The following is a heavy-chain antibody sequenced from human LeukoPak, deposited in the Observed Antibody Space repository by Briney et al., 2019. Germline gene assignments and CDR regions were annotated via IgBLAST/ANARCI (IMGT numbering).Heavy chain of an antibody. J-gene: IGHJ4*02. Sequence: GGSLRLSCAASGFTFSSYSMNWVRPAPGKGLEWVSCISSSSSYIYYADSLKGRFTISRDNAKNSLYPQMNSLRAEDTAVYYCARDPDYYDSSGYYWAGGVDYWGQGTLVTVSS. CDR1: GFTFSSYS. D-gene: IGHD3-22*01. CDR3: ARDPDYYDSSGYYWAGGVDY. CDR2: ISSSSSYI. V-gene: IGHV3-21*01.